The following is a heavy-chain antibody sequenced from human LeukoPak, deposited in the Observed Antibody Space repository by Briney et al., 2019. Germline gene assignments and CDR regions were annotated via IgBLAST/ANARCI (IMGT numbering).Heavy chain of an antibody. D-gene: IGHD5-18*01. CDR2: IYHSGST. Sequence: PSQTLSLTCAVSGGSISSGGYSWSWIRQPPGKGLEWIGYIYHSGSTYYNPSLKSRVTISVDRSKNQFSLKLSSVTAADTAVYYCAREAGYNYGQYYFDCWGQGTLVTVSS. CDR3: AREAGYNYGQYYFDC. J-gene: IGHJ4*02. V-gene: IGHV4-30-2*01. CDR1: GGSISSGGYS.